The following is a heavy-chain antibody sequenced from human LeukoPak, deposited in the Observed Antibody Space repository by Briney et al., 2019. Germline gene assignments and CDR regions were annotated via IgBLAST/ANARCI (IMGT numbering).Heavy chain of an antibody. Sequence: SVKVSCKASGVTFDSSDISWVRQAPGQGLEWMGGIIPIFGSAIYAQKFQGRVTITADTSTSTAYMELTSLRSEDTAMYYCARDIGRPEGGYYYMDVWGKGTTVTISS. CDR3: ARDIGRPEGGYYYMDV. D-gene: IGHD1-26*01. J-gene: IGHJ6*03. V-gene: IGHV1-69*06. CDR1: GVTFDSSD. CDR2: IIPIFGSA.